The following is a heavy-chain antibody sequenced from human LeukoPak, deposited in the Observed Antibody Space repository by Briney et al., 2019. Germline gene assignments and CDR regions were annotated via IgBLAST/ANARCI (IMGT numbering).Heavy chain of an antibody. Sequence: PSETLSLTCIVSGGSISSGSYYWSWIRQPAGKGLEWIGRFYTSGSTNYNPSLKSRVTISVDTSKNQFSLKLSSVIAADTAVYYCARARGGTYQLQFSNWFDPWGQGTLVTVSS. D-gene: IGHD2-2*01. J-gene: IGHJ5*02. CDR1: GGSISSGSYY. CDR2: FYTSGST. V-gene: IGHV4-61*02. CDR3: ARARGGTYQLQFSNWFDP.